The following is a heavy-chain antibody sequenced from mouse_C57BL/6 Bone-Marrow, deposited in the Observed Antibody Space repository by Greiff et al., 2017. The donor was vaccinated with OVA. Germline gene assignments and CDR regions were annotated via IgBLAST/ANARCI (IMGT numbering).Heavy chain of an antibody. CDR1: GYTFTSYW. J-gene: IGHJ3*01. V-gene: IGHV1-64*01. D-gene: IGHD2-5*01. CDR3: ARSRAFYYSNPAWFAY. Sequence: QVQLQQPGAELVKPGASVTLSCKASGYTFTSYWMHWVTQRPGQGLEWIGMIHPTSGSTNYTEKFKSKATLTVDKSSSTAYMQLSSLTSEDSAFYYCARSRAFYYSNPAWFAYWGQGTLVTVSA. CDR2: IHPTSGST.